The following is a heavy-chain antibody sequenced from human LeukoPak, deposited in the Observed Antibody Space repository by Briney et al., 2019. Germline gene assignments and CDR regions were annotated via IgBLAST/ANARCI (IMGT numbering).Heavy chain of an antibody. CDR2: ISYDGGNK. CDR1: GFTFRSYG. V-gene: IGHV3-30*03. Sequence: GGSLRLSCAASGFTFRSYGMHWVRQAPGKGLEWVTVISYDGGNKYYADSVKGRFTISRDNAKNSLYLQMNSLRAEDTAVYYCARTYYYDSSGYYAFDYWGQGTLVTVSS. D-gene: IGHD3-22*01. J-gene: IGHJ4*02. CDR3: ARTYYYDSSGYYAFDY.